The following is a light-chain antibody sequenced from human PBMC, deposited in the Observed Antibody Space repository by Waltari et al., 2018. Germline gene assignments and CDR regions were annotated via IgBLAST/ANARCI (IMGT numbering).Light chain of an antibody. Sequence: EIVLTQSPGTLSLSPGERATLSCRASQSISRYLAWYQQKPCQAPRLLIYAASSSATGIPDRFSGSGSGTDFSLTISRLEPEDFAVYYCQNHERLPAMFGQGTKVEIK. CDR1: QSISRY. CDR2: AAS. CDR3: QNHERLPAM. V-gene: IGKV3-20*01. J-gene: IGKJ1*01.